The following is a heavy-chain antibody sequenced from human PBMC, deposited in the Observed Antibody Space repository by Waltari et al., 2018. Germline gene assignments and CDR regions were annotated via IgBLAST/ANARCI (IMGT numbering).Heavy chain of an antibody. CDR2: INGGNGNT. D-gene: IGHD3-22*01. J-gene: IGHJ4*02. CDR3: ARSKSSCYEYYFDY. Sequence: QVQLVQCGAEVKKPGASVKDSCEASGYTFTSYGMHWVSEAPGQRLEWMGWINGGNGNTKYSQEFQSRVTITSDTAAGTAYMELSSLRSEYMALYYWARSKSSCYEYYFDYWGQRTLVTGSS. CDR1: GYTFTSYG. V-gene: IGHV1-3*03.